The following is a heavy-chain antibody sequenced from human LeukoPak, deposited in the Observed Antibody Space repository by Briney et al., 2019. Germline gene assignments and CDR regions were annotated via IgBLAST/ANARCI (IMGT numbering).Heavy chain of an antibody. V-gene: IGHV4-59*01. D-gene: IGHD1-26*01. J-gene: IGHJ4*02. Sequence: SETLSLTCTVSGGSISSYYWSWIRQPPGKGLEWIGYIYYSGSTNYNPSLKSRVTISVDTSKNQFSLKLSSVTAADTAVYYCARMANDGSYIGRGRGYDYWGQGTLVTVSS. CDR2: IYYSGST. CDR3: ARMANDGSYIGRGRGYDY. CDR1: GGSISSYY.